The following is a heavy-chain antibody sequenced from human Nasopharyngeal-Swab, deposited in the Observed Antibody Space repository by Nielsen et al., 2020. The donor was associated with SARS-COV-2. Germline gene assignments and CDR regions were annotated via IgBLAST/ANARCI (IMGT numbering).Heavy chain of an antibody. CDR3: ARVAPLGPAMATAHFDY. D-gene: IGHD5-18*01. J-gene: IGHJ4*02. V-gene: IGHV1-69*13. Sequence: SVKVSCKASGGTFSSYAISWVRQAPGQGLEWMGGIIPIFGTANYAQKFQGRVTITADESTSTAYMELSSLRSEDTAVYYCARVAPLGPAMATAHFDYWGQGTLVTVSS. CDR1: GGTFSSYA. CDR2: IIPIFGTA.